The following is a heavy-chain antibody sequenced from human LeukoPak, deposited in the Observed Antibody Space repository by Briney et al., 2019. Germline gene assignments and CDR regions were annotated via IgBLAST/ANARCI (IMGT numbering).Heavy chain of an antibody. CDR2: INGNSGGT. D-gene: IGHD4-17*01. CDR3: ARTSFGDYAYDY. CDR1: GYTFIGYY. J-gene: IGHJ4*02. V-gene: IGHV1-2*06. Sequence: GASVKVSCKASGYTFIGYYMHWVRQAPGQGLEWMGRINGNSGGTNYAQRFQGRVTMTRDTSISTAYMELSRRRSDDTAVYYCARTSFGDYAYDYWGQGTLVTVSS.